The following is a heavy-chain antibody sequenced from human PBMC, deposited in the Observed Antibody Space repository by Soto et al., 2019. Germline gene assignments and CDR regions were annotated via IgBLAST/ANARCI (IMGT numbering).Heavy chain of an antibody. Sequence: EASLRLSCQASGFTFNTYSMHWVRQPPGKGLEWLAAIWYDGTQKYYADSVKGRFIISRDNSKKTLYLEMNSLRAEDTDVYYCARAGGTTVTGLWHFDSWGQGTLVTVSS. CDR2: IWYDGTQK. D-gene: IGHD4-17*01. J-gene: IGHJ4*02. CDR1: GFTFNTYS. CDR3: ARAGGTTVTGLWHFDS. V-gene: IGHV3-33*01.